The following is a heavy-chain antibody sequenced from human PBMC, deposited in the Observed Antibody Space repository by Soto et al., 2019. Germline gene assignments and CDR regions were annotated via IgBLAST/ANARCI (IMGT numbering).Heavy chain of an antibody. CDR3: ARSLLTSSWYAGS. CDR2: IYHSGTT. D-gene: IGHD6-13*01. V-gene: IGHV4-38-2*01. J-gene: IGHJ5*02. Sequence: QVPLQESGPGLVKPSETLSLTCVVSGYSISSGYYWGWIRQPPGKGLEWIGSIYHSGTTYYNPSLKSRVTISLDTSRNQFSLKLTSVTAADTAVYYCARSLLTSSWYAGSWGQGTLVTVSS. CDR1: GYSISSGYY.